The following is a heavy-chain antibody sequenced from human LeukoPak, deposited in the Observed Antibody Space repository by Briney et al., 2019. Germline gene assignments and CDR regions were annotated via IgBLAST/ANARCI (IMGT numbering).Heavy chain of an antibody. Sequence: GGSLRLSCAASGFTFSTYAMSWVRQPPGKGLEWVSGISGSGGSTYYADSVKGRFTISRDNSKKTLYLQLNSLRPEDTAVYYCAKALVREGYYFDYWGQGTLVTVSS. V-gene: IGHV3-23*01. CDR1: GFTFSTYA. D-gene: IGHD1-26*01. J-gene: IGHJ4*02. CDR3: AKALVREGYYFDY. CDR2: ISGSGGST.